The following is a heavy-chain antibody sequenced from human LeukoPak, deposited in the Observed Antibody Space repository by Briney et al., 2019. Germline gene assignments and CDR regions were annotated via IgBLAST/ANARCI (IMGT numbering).Heavy chain of an antibody. CDR3: ARDRSVVVPAALPYPGDAFDI. Sequence: GASVKVSCKASGGTSSSYAFSWVRQAPGQGLEWMGGIIPSFHLTTNYAQNFKGRVTITADESTATVYMELSSLRSEDTAVYYCARDRSVVVPAALPYPGDAFDIWGQGTMVTVSS. D-gene: IGHD2-2*02. J-gene: IGHJ3*02. V-gene: IGHV1-69*13. CDR2: IIPSFHLTT. CDR1: GGTSSSYA.